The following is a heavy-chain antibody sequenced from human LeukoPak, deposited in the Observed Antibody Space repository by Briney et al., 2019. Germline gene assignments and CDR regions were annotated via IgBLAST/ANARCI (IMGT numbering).Heavy chain of an antibody. CDR3: AKEAGYSGYDYPDY. D-gene: IGHD5-12*01. V-gene: IGHV3-23*01. CDR1: GFTFSSYA. Sequence: PGGSLRLSCAASGFTFSSYAMSWVRQARGKGLEWVSGISGSAYSTYYADSVQGRFTISRDNSKNTLYLQMNSLRAEDTAVYYCAKEAGYSGYDYPDYWGQGTLVTVSS. J-gene: IGHJ4*02. CDR2: ISGSAYST.